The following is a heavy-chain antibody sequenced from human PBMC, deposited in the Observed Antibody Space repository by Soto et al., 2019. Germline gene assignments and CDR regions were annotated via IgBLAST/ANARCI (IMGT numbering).Heavy chain of an antibody. CDR1: GGTFSSYA. V-gene: IGHV1-69*04. CDR2: IIPILGIA. Sequence: ASVKVSCKASGGTFSSYAISWVRQAPGQGLEWMGRIIPILGIANYAQKFQGRVTITADKSTSTAYMELSSLRSEDTAVYYCAEVGGDYYYYGMDVWGQGTTVTVSS. CDR3: AEVGGDYYYYGMDV. J-gene: IGHJ6*02. D-gene: IGHD1-26*01.